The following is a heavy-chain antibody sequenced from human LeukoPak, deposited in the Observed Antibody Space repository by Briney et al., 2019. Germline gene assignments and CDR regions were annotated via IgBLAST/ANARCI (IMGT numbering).Heavy chain of an antibody. V-gene: IGHV4-34*01. CDR2: INHSGST. CDR1: GGSVSGYY. Sequence: PSETLSLTCAVYGGSVSGYYWSWIRQPAGKGLEWIGEINHSGSTNYNPSLKSRVTISVDTSKNQFSLKLSSVTAADTAVYYCARGSGWRTVTFDYWGQGTLVTVSS. J-gene: IGHJ4*02. CDR3: ARGSGWRTVTFDY. D-gene: IGHD6-19*01.